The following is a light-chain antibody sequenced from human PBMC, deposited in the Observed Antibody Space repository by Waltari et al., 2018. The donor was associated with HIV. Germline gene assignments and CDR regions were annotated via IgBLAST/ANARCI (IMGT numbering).Light chain of an antibody. CDR3: FSYATGSYWV. Sequence: QSALTQPRAVSGSPGQSVTVSCTGTSIDAGGYTFVSWYQQHPGKAPKLMIYAVTKRPSGVPDRFSGSKSGNTASLTISGLQAEDEADYYCFSYATGSYWVFGGGTKLTAL. CDR2: AVT. J-gene: IGLJ3*02. CDR1: SIDAGGYTF. V-gene: IGLV2-11*01.